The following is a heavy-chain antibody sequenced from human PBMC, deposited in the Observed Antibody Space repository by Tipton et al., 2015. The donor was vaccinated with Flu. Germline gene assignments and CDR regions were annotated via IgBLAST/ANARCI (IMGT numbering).Heavy chain of an antibody. CDR1: GFTFSSYA. CDR2: ISGSGGST. Sequence: SLRLSCAASGFTFSSYAMSWVRQAPGKGLEWVSAISGSGGSTYYADSVKGRFTISRDNSKNTLHLQMNSLRAEDTAVYYCAKGDDSSGYYYSILVYWGQGTLVTVSS. D-gene: IGHD3-22*01. J-gene: IGHJ4*02. V-gene: IGHV3-23*01. CDR3: AKGDDSSGYYYSILVY.